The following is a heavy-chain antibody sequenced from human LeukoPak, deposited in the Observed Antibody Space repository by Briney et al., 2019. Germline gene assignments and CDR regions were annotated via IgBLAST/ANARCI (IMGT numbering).Heavy chain of an antibody. D-gene: IGHD3-3*01. J-gene: IGHJ4*02. Sequence: GGSLRLSCVVSGFTFSSNYMSWVRQAPGKGLEWVSVIYSGGSTYYADSVKGRFTISKDNYENTVYLQMNSLRAEDTAVYYCARDRFLEWLLPIDYWGQGTLVTVSS. CDR2: IYSGGST. CDR3: ARDRFLEWLLPIDY. V-gene: IGHV3-53*01. CDR1: GFTFSSNY.